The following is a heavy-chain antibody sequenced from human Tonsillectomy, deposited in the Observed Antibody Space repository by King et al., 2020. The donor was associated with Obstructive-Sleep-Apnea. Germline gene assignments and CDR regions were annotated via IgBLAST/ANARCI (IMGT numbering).Heavy chain of an antibody. CDR2: IDLADDK. J-gene: IGHJ3*02. Sequence: VTLKESGPALVKSTQTLTLTCTFSGFSLTTRAMCVSWIRQPPGKALEWLALIDLADDKYYSTSLKTKPTISKDTSKNQVALTITNLDPADTGTYYCARVVADGYDAFDIWGQGTMVTVSS. CDR3: ARVVADGYDAFDI. D-gene: IGHD5-24*01. CDR1: GFSLTTRAMC. V-gene: IGHV2-70*01.